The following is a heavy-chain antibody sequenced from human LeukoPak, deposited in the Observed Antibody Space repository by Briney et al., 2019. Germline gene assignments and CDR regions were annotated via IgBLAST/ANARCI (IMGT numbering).Heavy chain of an antibody. CDR2: IGAYNGNT. V-gene: IGHV1-18*01. D-gene: IGHD6-13*01. Sequence: ASVKVSCKASGYTFTSYGISWVRQAPGQGLEWMGWIGAYNGNTNYAQKLQGRVTMTTDTSTSTAYMELRSLRSDDTAVYYCARDRSRIAAAFYYYYYMDVWGKGTTVTVSS. CDR3: ARDRSRIAAAFYYYYYMDV. J-gene: IGHJ6*03. CDR1: GYTFTSYG.